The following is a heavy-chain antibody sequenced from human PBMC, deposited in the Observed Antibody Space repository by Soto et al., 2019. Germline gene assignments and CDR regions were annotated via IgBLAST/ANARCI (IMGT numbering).Heavy chain of an antibody. CDR3: AKDSSGFDP. V-gene: IGHV4-38-2*02. Sequence: SETLSLTCTVSGFFISDNYFWGWIRQPPGKGLEWLGSIYHNGDTRYNPSLKSPVTISVDTSKNQFTLTVTSVTAADTAVYFCAKDSSGFDPWSQGTLVTVSS. CDR1: GFFISDNYF. CDR2: IYHNGDT. D-gene: IGHD6-25*01. J-gene: IGHJ5*02.